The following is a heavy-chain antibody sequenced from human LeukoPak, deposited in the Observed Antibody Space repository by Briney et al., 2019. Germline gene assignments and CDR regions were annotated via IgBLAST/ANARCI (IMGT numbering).Heavy chain of an antibody. Sequence: PGGSLRLSCAASGFTFSDYYMSWIRQAPGKGLEWVSYISSSSSYANYADPVKGRFTISRDNAKNSLYLQMNSLRAEDTAVYYCARERWFRAFDIWGQGTMVTVSS. CDR3: ARERWFRAFDI. J-gene: IGHJ3*02. V-gene: IGHV3-11*06. CDR1: GFTFSDYY. D-gene: IGHD2-15*01. CDR2: ISSSSSYA.